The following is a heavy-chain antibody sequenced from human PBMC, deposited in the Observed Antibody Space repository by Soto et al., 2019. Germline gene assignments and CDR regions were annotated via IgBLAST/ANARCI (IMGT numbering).Heavy chain of an antibody. D-gene: IGHD6-19*01. CDR1: GFTFSSYS. CDR2: ISTSGATR. V-gene: IGHV3-48*02. Sequence: SCAPSGFTFSSYSTNWVRQAPGKGLEWVAHISTSGATRYYADSVKGRFTISRDNAKTSLYLQMDSLRNEDTAEYYCARFFGSGFDYWGQGTLVTVSA. CDR3: ARFFGSGFDY. J-gene: IGHJ4*02.